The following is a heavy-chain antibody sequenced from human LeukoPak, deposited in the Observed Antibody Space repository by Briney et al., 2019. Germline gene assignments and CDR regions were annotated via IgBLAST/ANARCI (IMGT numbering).Heavy chain of an antibody. D-gene: IGHD2-2*01. CDR1: GYTFTGYY. CDR3: ARDWGIVAVPAAADDY. V-gene: IGHV1-2*02. CDR2: INPNSGGT. J-gene: IGHJ4*02. Sequence: GASVKVSCKASGYTFTGYYMHWVRQAPGQGLEWMGWINPNSGGTNYAQKFQGRVTVTRDTSISTAYMELSRLRSDDTAVYYCARDWGIVAVPAAADDYWGQGTLVTVSS.